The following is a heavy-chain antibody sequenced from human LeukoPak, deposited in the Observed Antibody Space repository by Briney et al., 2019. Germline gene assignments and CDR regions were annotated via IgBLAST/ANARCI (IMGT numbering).Heavy chain of an antibody. CDR3: AREERWLQKRGPYDAFDI. CDR1: GDSISSYD. CDR2: TYYSGST. V-gene: IGHV4-59*01. D-gene: IGHD5-24*01. J-gene: IGHJ3*02. Sequence: SETLSLTCTVSGDSISSYDGSSIRQPPGKGLEWIGYTYYSGSTNYNPSLKSRVTISVDTSKNQFSLKLSSVTAADTAVYYCAREERWLQKRGPYDAFDIWGQGTMVTVSS.